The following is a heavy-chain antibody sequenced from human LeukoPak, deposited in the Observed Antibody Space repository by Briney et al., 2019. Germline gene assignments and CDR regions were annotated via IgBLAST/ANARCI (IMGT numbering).Heavy chain of an antibody. CDR3: TTGPYYYDSSEPFDY. V-gene: IGHV3-15*01. Sequence: GGSLRLSCAASGFTFSNAWMSWVRQAPGKGLEWVGRIKSTTDGGTTDYAAPVKGRFTISRDDSKNTLYLQMNSLKTEDTAVYYCTTGPYYYDSSEPFDYWGQGTLVTVSS. J-gene: IGHJ4*02. CDR2: IKSTTDGGTT. D-gene: IGHD3-22*01. CDR1: GFTFSNAW.